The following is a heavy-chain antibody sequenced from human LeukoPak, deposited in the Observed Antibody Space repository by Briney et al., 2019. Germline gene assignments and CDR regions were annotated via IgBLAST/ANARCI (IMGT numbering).Heavy chain of an antibody. J-gene: IGHJ4*02. CDR2: ISGSGGNT. CDR1: GFTFSSYA. Sequence: HPGGSLRLSCAASGFTFSSYAMSWVRQAPGKGLEWVSAISGSGGNTYYADSVKGRFTISGDNSKNTLSLQMNSLRAEDTAEYYCAKVPRYCSGGTCFGGYFDNWGQGALVTVSS. CDR3: AKVPRYCSGGTCFGGYFDN. D-gene: IGHD2-15*01. V-gene: IGHV3-23*01.